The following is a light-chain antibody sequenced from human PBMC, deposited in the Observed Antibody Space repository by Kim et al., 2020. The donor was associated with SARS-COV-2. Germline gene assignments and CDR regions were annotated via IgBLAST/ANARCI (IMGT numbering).Light chain of an antibody. V-gene: IGLV7-46*01. CDR1: AGPVTSGHF. J-gene: IGLJ2*01. CDR2: DAG. Sequence: PGETATPTSDTSAGPVTSGHFPYRFPQKPGQAPRTLIYDAGNRHSWTPARFSGSLLGGKAALTLSAAQPEDEADYYCLLSYSDSRVFGGGTQLTVL. CDR3: LLSYSDSRV.